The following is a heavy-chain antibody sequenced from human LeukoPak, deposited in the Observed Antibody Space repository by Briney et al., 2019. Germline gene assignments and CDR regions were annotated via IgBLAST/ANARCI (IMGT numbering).Heavy chain of an antibody. Sequence: ASVKVSCKASGYTFTSYGISWVRQAPGQGLEWMGWISAYNGNTNYAQKLQGRVTMTTDTSTSTAYMELRSLRSDDTAVYYCARERMTTVTRGLHYWGQGALVTVSS. J-gene: IGHJ4*02. V-gene: IGHV1-18*01. CDR3: ARERMTTVTRGLHY. D-gene: IGHD4-17*01. CDR2: ISAYNGNT. CDR1: GYTFTSYG.